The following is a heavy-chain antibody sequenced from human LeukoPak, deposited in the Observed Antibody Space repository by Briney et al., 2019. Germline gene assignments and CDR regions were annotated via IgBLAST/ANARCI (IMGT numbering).Heavy chain of an antibody. CDR1: GFTFSSYW. CDR2: IHSDGSST. Sequence: GGSLRLSCAATGFTFSSYWMHWVRQAPGKGLVWVSRIHSDGSSTSYADAVKGRFTISRENAKNSFSPQMNYLRVEDTAVYYCTREWRGIASHYDGMDVWGQGTTVTVSS. D-gene: IGHD6-6*01. CDR3: TREWRGIASHYDGMDV. V-gene: IGHV3-74*01. J-gene: IGHJ6*02.